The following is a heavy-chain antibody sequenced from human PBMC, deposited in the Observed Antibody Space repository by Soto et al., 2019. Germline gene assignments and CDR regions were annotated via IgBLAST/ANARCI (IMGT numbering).Heavy chain of an antibody. V-gene: IGHV3-33*01. CDR1: GFTFGGYG. Sequence: PGGSLRLSCAASGFTFGGYGMHWVRQAPGKGLEWAAAISYGGRNTYYADSVQGRFAISRDNSKNTMYLQMNSLRVEDTAVYYCARAKWHDGSGRVREFDYRGQGALVTVSS. D-gene: IGHD3-10*01. CDR2: ISYGGRNT. J-gene: IGHJ4*02. CDR3: ARAKWHDGSGRVREFDY.